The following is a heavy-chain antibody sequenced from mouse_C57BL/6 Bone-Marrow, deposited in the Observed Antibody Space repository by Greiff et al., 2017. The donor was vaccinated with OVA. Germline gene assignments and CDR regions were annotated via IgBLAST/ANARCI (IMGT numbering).Heavy chain of an antibody. V-gene: IGHV1-75*01. Sequence: VQLQQSGPELVKPGASVKISCKASGYTFTDYYINWVKQRPGQGLEWIGWIFPGSGSPSYNEKFKGKATLTVDKSSSTAYMLLSSLTSEDSAVYFCASLITTVVASPSYYAMDYWGQGTSVTVSS. CDR1: GYTFTDYY. CDR2: IFPGSGSP. CDR3: ASLITTVVASPSYYAMDY. J-gene: IGHJ4*01. D-gene: IGHD1-1*01.